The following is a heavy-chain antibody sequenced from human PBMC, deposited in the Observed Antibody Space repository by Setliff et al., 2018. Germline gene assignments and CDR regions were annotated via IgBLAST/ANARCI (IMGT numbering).Heavy chain of an antibody. J-gene: IGHJ1*01. CDR3: AKDYSMAITVGYFQH. V-gene: IGHV3-64*01. CDR1: GFTFISYA. Sequence: PGGSLRLSCAASGFTFISYAMHWVHQAPGKGLEYVSAISSGGSTSYANSVKGRFTISRDISKNTLYLQMGSLRAEDTAVYYCAKDYSMAITVGYFQHWGHGTLVTVSS. D-gene: IGHD1-20*01. CDR2: ISSGGST.